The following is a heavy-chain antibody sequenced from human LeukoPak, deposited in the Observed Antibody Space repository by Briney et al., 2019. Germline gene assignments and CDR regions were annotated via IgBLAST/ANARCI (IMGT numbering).Heavy chain of an antibody. D-gene: IGHD5-24*01. CDR1: GVTVSSNY. Sequence: GGSLRLSCAASGVTVSSNYMSWVRQAPGKGLEWVSSISSSSSYIYYADSVKGRFTISRDNAKNSLYLQMNSLRAEDTAVYYCARDRGWGQGTLVTVSS. CDR2: ISSSSSYI. J-gene: IGHJ4*02. V-gene: IGHV3-21*01. CDR3: ARDRG.